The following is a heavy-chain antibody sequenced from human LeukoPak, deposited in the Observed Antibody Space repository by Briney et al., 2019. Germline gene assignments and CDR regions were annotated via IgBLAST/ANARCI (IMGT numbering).Heavy chain of an antibody. CDR2: VYHSGST. D-gene: IGHD2-2*02. CDR3: ARGRDCSSTSCYSGYYYYGMDV. J-gene: IGHJ6*02. V-gene: IGHV4-4*02. Sequence: SGTLSLTCAVSGVFISTSNWWRWVRQPPGKGLGWIGEVYHSGSTNYNPSLKSRVTISVDKSKNQFSLKLSSVTAADTAVYYCARGRDCSSTSCYSGYYYYGMDVWGQGTTVTVSS. CDR1: GVFISTSNW.